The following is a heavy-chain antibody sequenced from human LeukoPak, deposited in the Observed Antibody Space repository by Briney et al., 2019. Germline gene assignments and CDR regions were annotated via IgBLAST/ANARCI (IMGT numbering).Heavy chain of an antibody. V-gene: IGHV3-9*01. D-gene: IGHD5-12*01. Sequence: PGGSLRLSCAASGFTFDDYAMHWVRQAPGKGLEGVSGISWNSGSIGYADSVKGRFTISRDNAKNSLYLQMNSLRAEDTALYYCAKDMEHSGYDVHWGQGTLVTVSS. CDR1: GFTFDDYA. J-gene: IGHJ4*02. CDR3: AKDMEHSGYDVH. CDR2: ISWNSGSI.